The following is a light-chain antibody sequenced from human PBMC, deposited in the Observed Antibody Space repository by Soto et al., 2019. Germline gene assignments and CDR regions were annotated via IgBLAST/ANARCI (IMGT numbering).Light chain of an antibody. CDR1: SSDVGGYNY. Sequence: QSALTQPASVSGSPGQSITISCTGTSSDVGGYNYVSWYQQHPGKAPKLMIYDVSNRTSGVSNRFSGSKSGNTASLTISGLQAEDEADYYCRSYTSSSTPLFGGGTKVTVL. CDR2: DVS. V-gene: IGLV2-14*01. J-gene: IGLJ3*02. CDR3: RSYTSSSTPL.